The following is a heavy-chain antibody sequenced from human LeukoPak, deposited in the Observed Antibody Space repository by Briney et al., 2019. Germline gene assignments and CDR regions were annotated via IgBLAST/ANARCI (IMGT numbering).Heavy chain of an antibody. CDR3: ARDRVSGSYNY. J-gene: IGHJ4*02. V-gene: IGHV3-7*01. D-gene: IGHD1-26*01. CDR1: GFTFGSYW. Sequence: PGGSLRLSCAASGFTFGSYWMSWVRQAPGKGLEWVANIKEDGSEKNYVDSVKGRFTISRDNAKNSLYLQMNSLRAEDTAEYYCARDRVSGSYNYWGQGTLVTVSS. CDR2: IKEDGSEK.